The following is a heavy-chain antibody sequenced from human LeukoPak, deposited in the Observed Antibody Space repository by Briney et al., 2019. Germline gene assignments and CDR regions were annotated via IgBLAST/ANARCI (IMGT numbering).Heavy chain of an antibody. V-gene: IGHV3-23*01. CDR3: AKFLTGYYQYFQH. J-gene: IGHJ1*01. CDR2: ISGSGGST. Sequence: GGSLRLSCAASGFTFSSYAMSWVRQAPGRGLEWVSAISGSGGSTYYADSVKGRFTISRDNSKNTLYLQMNSLRAEDTAVYYCAKFLTGYYQYFQHWGQGTLVTVSS. D-gene: IGHD3-9*01. CDR1: GFTFSSYA.